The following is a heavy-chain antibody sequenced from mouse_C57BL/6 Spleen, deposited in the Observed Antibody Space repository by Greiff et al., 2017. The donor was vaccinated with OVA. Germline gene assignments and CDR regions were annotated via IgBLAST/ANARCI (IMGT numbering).Heavy chain of an antibody. CDR1: GYTFTSYW. V-gene: IGHV1-55*01. CDR3: ARKGNTSGNSLCWYFDV. CDR2: IYPGSGST. D-gene: IGHD5-1-1*01. Sequence: VQLQQPGAELVKPGASVKLSCKASGYTFTSYWMHWVKQRPGQGLEWIGDIYPGSGSTNYNQKFKGKATLTVDTSSSTAYMQLSSLTSEDSAVYYCARKGNTSGNSLCWYFDVWGTGTTVTVSS. J-gene: IGHJ1*03.